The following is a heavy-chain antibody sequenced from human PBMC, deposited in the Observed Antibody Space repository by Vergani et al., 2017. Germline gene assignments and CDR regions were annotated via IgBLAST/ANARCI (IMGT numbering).Heavy chain of an antibody. CDR1: GYTFTNYA. D-gene: IGHD2-15*01. CDR2: INSNSGHP. J-gene: IGHJ5*02. Sequence: QVQLVQSGSEVKKPGASVKVSCRASGYTFTNYALNWVRQAPGQGLEWMGWINSNSGHPTYAQGFKGRFVFSLDSSVSTSYVQINSLQPEDTAVYYCVRTRSGSCTGGSCYSGLFDPWGQGTLVTVSS. V-gene: IGHV7-4-1*02. CDR3: VRTRSGSCTGGSCYSGLFDP.